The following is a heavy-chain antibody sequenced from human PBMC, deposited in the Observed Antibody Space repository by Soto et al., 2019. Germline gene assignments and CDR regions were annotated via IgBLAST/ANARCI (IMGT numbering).Heavy chain of an antibody. V-gene: IGHV1-69*01. CDR2: IIPIFGTA. CDR1: GGTFSSYG. Sequence: QVQLVQSGAEVKKPGSSVKVSCKASGGTFSSYGITWVRQAPGQGLEWMGGIIPIFGTAKYAQKFQGRVTLTADESTSTAYMELSSLRSEDTAVYYCARDRAWAYIRGYSLPPDYWGQGTLVTVSS. J-gene: IGHJ4*02. CDR3: ARDRAWAYIRGYSLPPDY. D-gene: IGHD5-18*01.